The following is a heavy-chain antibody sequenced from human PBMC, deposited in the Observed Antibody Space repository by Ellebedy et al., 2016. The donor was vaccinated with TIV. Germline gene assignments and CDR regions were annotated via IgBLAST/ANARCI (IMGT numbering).Heavy chain of an antibody. Sequence: AASVKVSCKASGYTFTSYGISWVRQAPGQGLEWMGWISAYNGNTNYAQKLQGRVTMTTDTSTSTAYMELRSLRSDVTAVYYCAREGGVWFGELLFGYYYYYGMDVWGQGTTVTVSS. CDR1: GYTFTSYG. D-gene: IGHD3-10*01. CDR3: AREGGVWFGELLFGYYYYYGMDV. CDR2: ISAYNGNT. V-gene: IGHV1-18*04. J-gene: IGHJ6*02.